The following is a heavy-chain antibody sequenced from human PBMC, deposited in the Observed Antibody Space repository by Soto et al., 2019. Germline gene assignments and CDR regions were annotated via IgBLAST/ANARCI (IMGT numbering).Heavy chain of an antibody. J-gene: IGHJ4*02. Sequence: GGSLRLSCAASGFTFSSYGMHWVRQAPGKGLEWVAVISYDGSNKYYADSVKGRFTISRDNSKNTLYLQMNSLRAEDTAVYYCAKETSSGWSDYFDYWGQGTLVTVSS. CDR3: AKETSSGWSDYFDY. CDR2: ISYDGSNK. CDR1: GFTFSSYG. V-gene: IGHV3-30*18. D-gene: IGHD6-19*01.